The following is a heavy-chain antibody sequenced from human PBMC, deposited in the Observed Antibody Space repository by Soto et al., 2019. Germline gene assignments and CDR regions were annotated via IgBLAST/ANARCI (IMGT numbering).Heavy chain of an antibody. D-gene: IGHD3-22*01. J-gene: IGHJ4*02. CDR2: IYYSGST. CDR1: GGSISSYY. Sequence: QVQLQESGPGLVKPSETLSLTCTVSGGSISSYYWSWIRQPPGKGLEWIGYIYYSGSTNYNPSLKSRVTISVDTSKNQFSLKLSSVTAADTAVYYCLVYYYDSSGYYRDYWGQGTLVTVSS. V-gene: IGHV4-59*01. CDR3: LVYYYDSSGYYRDY.